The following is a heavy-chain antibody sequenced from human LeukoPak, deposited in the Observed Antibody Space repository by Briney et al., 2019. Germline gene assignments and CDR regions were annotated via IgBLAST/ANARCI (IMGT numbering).Heavy chain of an antibody. CDR1: GGTFSSYA. CDR3: ARGRGQLVFDY. V-gene: IGHV1-69*13. Sequence: ASVKVSCKASGGTFSSYAISWVRQAPGQGLEWMGGIIPIFGTANYAQKFQGRVTITADESTSTAYMEPSSLRSEDTAVYYCARGRGQLVFDYWGQGTLVTVSS. CDR2: IIPIFGTA. D-gene: IGHD6-13*01. J-gene: IGHJ4*02.